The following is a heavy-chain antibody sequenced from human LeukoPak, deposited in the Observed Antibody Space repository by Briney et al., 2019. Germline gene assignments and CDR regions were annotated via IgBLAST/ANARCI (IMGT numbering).Heavy chain of an antibody. V-gene: IGHV3-53*01. CDR2: IYSGGST. Sequence: GGPLRLSCAASGFTVSSNYMSWVRQAPGKGLEWVSVIYSGGSTYYADSVKGRFTISRDNSKNTLYLQMNSLRAEDTAVYYCASSFIYSSGCDYWGQGTLVTVSS. CDR3: ASSFIYSSGCDY. D-gene: IGHD6-19*01. J-gene: IGHJ4*02. CDR1: GFTVSSNY.